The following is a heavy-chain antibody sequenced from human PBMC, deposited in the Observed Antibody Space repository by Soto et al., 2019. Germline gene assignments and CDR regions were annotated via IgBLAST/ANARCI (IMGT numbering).Heavy chain of an antibody. V-gene: IGHV4-61*01. CDR2: IYYSGST. Sequence: QVQLQESGPGLVKPSETLSLTCTVSGGSVSSGSYYWSWIRQPPGKGLEWIGYIYYSGSTNYNPYLKSRVTISVDTSKNQFSLKLSSVTAADTAVYYCARNYDFWSGPDYWGQGTLVTVSS. J-gene: IGHJ4*02. D-gene: IGHD3-3*01. CDR1: GGSVSSGSYY. CDR3: ARNYDFWSGPDY.